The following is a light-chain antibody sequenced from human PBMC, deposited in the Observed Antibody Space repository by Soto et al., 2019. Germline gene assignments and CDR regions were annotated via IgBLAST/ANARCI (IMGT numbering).Light chain of an antibody. CDR1: SSNIGAGYD. J-gene: IGLJ2*01. CDR2: GNS. CDR3: QSYDSSLSGSG. Sequence: QSVLTQPPSVSGAPGQRVTISCTGRSSNIGAGYDVHWYQQLPGTAPKLLIYGNSNRPSGVPDLFSGSKSGTAASLAITGLQAEDESDYYCQSYDSSLSGSGFGGGTKVTVL. V-gene: IGLV1-40*01.